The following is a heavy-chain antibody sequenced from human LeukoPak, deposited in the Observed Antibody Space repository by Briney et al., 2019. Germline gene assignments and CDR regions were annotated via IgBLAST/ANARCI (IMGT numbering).Heavy chain of an antibody. CDR3: ARDRIVGATTVYAFDI. D-gene: IGHD1-26*01. Sequence: SETLSLTCTVSGGSISSYYWSWIRQPPGKGLEWIGYIYYSGSTNYNPSLKRRVTISVDTSKNQFSLKLSSVTAADTAVYYCARDRIVGATTVYAFDIWGQGTMVTVSS. CDR1: GGSISSYY. CDR2: IYYSGST. V-gene: IGHV4-59*01. J-gene: IGHJ3*02.